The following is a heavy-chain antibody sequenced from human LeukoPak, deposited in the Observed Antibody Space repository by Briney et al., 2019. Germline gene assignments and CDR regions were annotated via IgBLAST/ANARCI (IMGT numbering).Heavy chain of an antibody. J-gene: IGHJ4*02. CDR3: ASQTTVKYYFDY. CDR2: ISSGGTT. D-gene: IGHD4-17*01. Sequence: GGSLRLSCAASGFTFSSYWMHWVRQPPGKGLEWVSVISSGGTTYYADSVKGRFTISRDNSKNTLYLQMNSLTAEDTAVYYCASQTTVKYYFDYWGQGTLVTVSS. V-gene: IGHV3-53*01. CDR1: GFTFSSYW.